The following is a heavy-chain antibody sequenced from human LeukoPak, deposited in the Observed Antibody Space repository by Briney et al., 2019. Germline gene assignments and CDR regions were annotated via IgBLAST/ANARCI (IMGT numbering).Heavy chain of an antibody. CDR3: ARGAVTTGFGY. CDR1: GFTFSSYA. Sequence: GGSLRLSCAASGFTFSSYAMHWVRQAPGKGLEWVAVISYDGSNKYYADSVKGRFTISRDNSKNTLYLQMNSLRAEDTAVYYCARGAVTTGFGYWGQGTLVTVSS. CDR2: ISYDGSNK. V-gene: IGHV3-30-3*01. J-gene: IGHJ4*02. D-gene: IGHD4-17*01.